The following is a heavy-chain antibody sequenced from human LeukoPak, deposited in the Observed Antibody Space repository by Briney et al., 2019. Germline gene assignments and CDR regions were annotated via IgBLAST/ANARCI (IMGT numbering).Heavy chain of an antibody. D-gene: IGHD3-10*01. CDR3: ARGGYYGSGSYSGTYFDY. V-gene: IGHV3-7*01. CDR2: IKQDGSEK. J-gene: IGHJ4*02. Sequence: PGGSLRLSCAASGFTFSSYWMSWVRQAPGKGLEWVANIKQDGSEKYYGDSVKGRFTISRDKAKNSLYMQMNRLRAEDTAVYYCARGGYYGSGSYSGTYFDYWGQGTLVTVSS. CDR1: GFTFSSYW.